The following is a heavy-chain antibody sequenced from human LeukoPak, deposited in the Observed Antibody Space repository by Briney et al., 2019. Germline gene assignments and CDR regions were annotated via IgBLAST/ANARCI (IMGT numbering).Heavy chain of an antibody. CDR1: GYTFTSYD. D-gene: IGHD3-22*01. CDR3: ARGSGYYDSSGYYYYFDY. Sequence: ASVKVSCKASGYTFTSYDINWVRQATGQGLEWMGWMNPNSGNTGYAQKFRGRVTMTRNTSISTAYMELSSLRSEDTAVYYCARGSGYYDSSGYYYYFDYWGQGTLVTVSS. V-gene: IGHV1-8*01. CDR2: MNPNSGNT. J-gene: IGHJ4*02.